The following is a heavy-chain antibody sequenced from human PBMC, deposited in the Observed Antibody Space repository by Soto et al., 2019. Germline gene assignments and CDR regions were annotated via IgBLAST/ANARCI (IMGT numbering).Heavy chain of an antibody. D-gene: IGHD4-17*01. Sequence: QVQLVQSGAEVKKPGASVKVSCKASGYTFTSYYMHWVRQAPGQGLEWMGIINPSGGSTSYAQKFQGRVTMTRDTSTSTVYMELSSLRSEDTAVYYCAREETIENDYGDRAYYYYGMDVWGQGTTVTVSS. CDR3: AREETIENDYGDRAYYYYGMDV. CDR2: INPSGGST. J-gene: IGHJ6*02. V-gene: IGHV1-46*01. CDR1: GYTFTSYY.